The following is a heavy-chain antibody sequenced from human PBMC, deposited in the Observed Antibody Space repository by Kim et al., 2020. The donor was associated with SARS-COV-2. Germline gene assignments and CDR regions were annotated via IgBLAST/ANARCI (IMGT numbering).Heavy chain of an antibody. J-gene: IGHJ6*02. CDR2: ISAYNGNT. CDR1: GYTFTSYG. Sequence: ASVKVSCKASGYTFTSYGISWVRQAPGQGLEWMGWISAYNGNTNYVQKLQGRVTMTTDTSTSTAYMELRSLRSDDTAVYYCAREFRSFIRGFPGGYSYYYGMDVWGQGTTVTVSS. CDR3: AREFRSFIRGFPGGYSYYYGMDV. V-gene: IGHV1-18*01. D-gene: IGHD5-18*01.